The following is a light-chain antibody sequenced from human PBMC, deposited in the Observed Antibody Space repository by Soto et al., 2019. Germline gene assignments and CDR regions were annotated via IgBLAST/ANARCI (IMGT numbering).Light chain of an antibody. V-gene: IGKV3-20*01. CDR3: QQYGVTPPNT. CDR1: QIVSSTY. Sequence: EIVLTQSPGTLSLSPGERATLSCRASQIVSSTYLAWFQQKAGQAPRLLIYGASTRATGISDRFSGSGSGTDFTLTISGLESEVFALYYCQQYGVTPPNTFGGGTKVEV. CDR2: GAS. J-gene: IGKJ4*01.